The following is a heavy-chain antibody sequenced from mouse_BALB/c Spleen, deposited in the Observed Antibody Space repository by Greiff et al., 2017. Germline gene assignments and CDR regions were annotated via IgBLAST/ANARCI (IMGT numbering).Heavy chain of an antibody. Sequence: EVKLLESGPGLVKPSQSLSLTCTVTGYSITSDYAWTWIRQFPGNKLEWMGYISYSGSTSYNPSLKSRISITRDTSKNQFFLQLNSVTTEDTATYYCARDEDYYRYDDAMDYWGQGTSVTVSS. D-gene: IGHD2-14*01. CDR2: ISYSGST. CDR1: GYSITSDYA. V-gene: IGHV3-2*02. CDR3: ARDEDYYRYDDAMDY. J-gene: IGHJ4*01.